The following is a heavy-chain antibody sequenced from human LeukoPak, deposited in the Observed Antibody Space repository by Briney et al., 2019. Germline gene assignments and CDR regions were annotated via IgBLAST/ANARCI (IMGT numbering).Heavy chain of an antibody. D-gene: IGHD3-16*01. V-gene: IGHV3-48*01. CDR2: ISSFSGTI. CDR3: ARDQGGVGY. CDR1: GFTFSSYG. Sequence: GGTLRLSCAASGFTFSSYGMNWVRQAPGKGLEWVSYISSFSGTINYADSVKGRFTISRDNAKNSLYLQMNSLRAEDTAVYYCARDQGGVGYWGQGTLVTVSS. J-gene: IGHJ4*02.